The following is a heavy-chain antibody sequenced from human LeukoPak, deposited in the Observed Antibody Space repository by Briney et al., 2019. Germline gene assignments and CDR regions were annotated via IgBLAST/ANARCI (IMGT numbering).Heavy chain of an antibody. Sequence: SVKVSCKASGGTFSSYAISWVRQAPGQGLEWMGGIIPIFGTANYAQKFQGRVAITANKSTSTAYMELSSLRSEDTAVYYCARDLSSSWYVYWFDPWGQGTLVTVSS. J-gene: IGHJ5*02. CDR2: IIPIFGTA. CDR1: GGTFSSYA. CDR3: ARDLSSSWYVYWFDP. D-gene: IGHD6-13*01. V-gene: IGHV1-69*06.